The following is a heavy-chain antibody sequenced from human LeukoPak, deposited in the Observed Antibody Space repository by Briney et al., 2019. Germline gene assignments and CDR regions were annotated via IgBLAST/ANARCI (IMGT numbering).Heavy chain of an antibody. CDR2: INPNSGGT. D-gene: IGHD3-9*01. CDR1: GSIFTGYY. V-gene: IGHV1-2*02. J-gene: IGHJ5*01. CDR3: ARKYDILTGQSNWFDP. Sequence: ASVKVSCKASGSIFTGYYLHWVRQAPGPGLEWMGWINPNSGGTKYPQKFQGRVTMTRDTSISTAYLEVSRLRSDDTTVYYCARKYDILTGQSNWFDPWGQGTLVTVSS.